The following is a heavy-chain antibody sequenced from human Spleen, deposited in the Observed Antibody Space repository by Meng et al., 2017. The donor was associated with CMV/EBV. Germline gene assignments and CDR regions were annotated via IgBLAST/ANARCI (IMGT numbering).Heavy chain of an antibody. CDR1: GYNFASYW. Sequence: KVSCKGSGYNFASYWIGWVRQMPGKGLEWMGIIYPGDFDTRYSPSFQGQVTISADNSISTAYLQWSSLRASDTAMYYCVRHFGWLQPSYYFYAMDVWGQGTTVTVSS. D-gene: IGHD5-24*01. CDR3: VRHFGWLQPSYYFYAMDV. V-gene: IGHV5-51*01. J-gene: IGHJ6*02. CDR2: IYPGDFDT.